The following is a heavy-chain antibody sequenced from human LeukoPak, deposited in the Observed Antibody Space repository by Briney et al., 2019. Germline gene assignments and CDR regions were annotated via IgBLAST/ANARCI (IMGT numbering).Heavy chain of an antibody. J-gene: IGHJ4*02. V-gene: IGHV3-11*01. CDR1: GFTFSDYY. CDR2: ISSSGSTI. CDR3: ARDRLYYYDSSGYLDY. Sequence: GGSLRLSCAVSGFTFSDYYMSWIRQAPGKGLEWVSYISSSGSTIYYADSVKGRFTISRDNAKNSLYLQMNSLRAEDTAVYYCARDRLYYYDSSGYLDYWGQGTLVTVSS. D-gene: IGHD3-22*01.